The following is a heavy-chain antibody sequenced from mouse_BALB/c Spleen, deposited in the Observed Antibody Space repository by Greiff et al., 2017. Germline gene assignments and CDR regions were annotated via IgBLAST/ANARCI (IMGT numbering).Heavy chain of an antibody. Sequence: LQQPGSELVRPGASVKLSCKASGYTFTSYWMHWVKQRPGQGLEWIGNIYPGSGSTNYDEKFKSKATLTVDTSSSTAYMQLSSLTSEDSAVYYCTREPSTTARGFAYWGQGTLVTVSA. V-gene: IGHV1S22*01. CDR3: TREPSTTARGFAY. J-gene: IGHJ3*01. CDR2: IYPGSGST. D-gene: IGHD1-2*01. CDR1: GYTFTSYW.